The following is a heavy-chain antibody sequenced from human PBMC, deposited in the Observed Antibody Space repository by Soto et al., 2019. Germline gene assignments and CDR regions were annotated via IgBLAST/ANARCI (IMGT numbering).Heavy chain of an antibody. J-gene: IGHJ4*02. CDR3: ARDCSGGSCQY. Sequence: PGGSLRLSCAASGFTLSYYWMSWVRRAPGKGLEWVANIKEDGSEKYYVDSVKGRFTISRDNAQNSVFLQMNSLRVEDTAIYYCARDCSGGSCQYWGQGTLVTVSS. D-gene: IGHD2-15*01. CDR2: IKEDGSEK. V-gene: IGHV3-7*01. CDR1: GFTLSYYW.